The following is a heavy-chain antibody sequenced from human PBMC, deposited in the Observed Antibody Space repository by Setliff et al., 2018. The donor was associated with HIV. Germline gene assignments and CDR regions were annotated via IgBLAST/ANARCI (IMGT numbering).Heavy chain of an antibody. D-gene: IGHD3-22*01. CDR2: FDPEDGET. Sequence: ASVKVSCKASGNTLTELSMHWVRQAPGKGLEWMGGFDPEDGETIYAQKFQGRVTMTEDTSTDTAYMELSSLRSEDTAVYYCATGSFSRDSSGYDAFDIWGQGTMVTVSS. CDR1: GNTLTELS. CDR3: ATGSFSRDSSGYDAFDI. J-gene: IGHJ3*02. V-gene: IGHV1-24*01.